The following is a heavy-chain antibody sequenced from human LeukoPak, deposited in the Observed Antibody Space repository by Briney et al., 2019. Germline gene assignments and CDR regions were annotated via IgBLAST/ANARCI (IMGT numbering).Heavy chain of an antibody. CDR1: GFTFTSSA. V-gene: IGHV1-58*01. CDR2: IVVGSGNT. Sequence: GASVKVSCKASGFTFTSSAVQWVRQARGQRLEWIGWIVVGSGNTNYAQKFQERVTITRDMSTSTAYMELSSLRSEDTAVYYCAAVTYYDFWSGYFLFDYWGQGTLVTVSS. J-gene: IGHJ4*02. D-gene: IGHD3-3*01. CDR3: AAVTYYDFWSGYFLFDY.